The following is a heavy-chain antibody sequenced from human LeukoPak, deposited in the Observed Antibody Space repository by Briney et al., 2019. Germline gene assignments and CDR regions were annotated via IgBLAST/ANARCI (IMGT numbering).Heavy chain of an antibody. Sequence: GGSLRLSCAASGFTFSSYAMSWVRQAPGKGLEWVSAISGSGGSTYYADSVKGRFTISRDNSKNTLYLQMNSLRAEDTAVYYCAKSKSEYYDFWSGYYLHGYWGQGTLVTVSS. CDR1: GFTFSSYA. J-gene: IGHJ4*02. CDR3: AKSKSEYYDFWSGYYLHGY. D-gene: IGHD3-3*01. V-gene: IGHV3-23*01. CDR2: ISGSGGST.